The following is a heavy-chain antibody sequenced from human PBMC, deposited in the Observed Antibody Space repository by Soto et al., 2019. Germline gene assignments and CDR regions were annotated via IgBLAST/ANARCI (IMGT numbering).Heavy chain of an antibody. V-gene: IGHV4-30-2*01. Sequence: SETLSLTCTVSGGSISSGGYSWSWIRQPPGKGLEWIGYIYHSGSTYYNPSLKSRVTISLDRSKNHFSLYLQMNSLRAEDTAVYYCARATVVTPAWYFDLWGRGTLVTVSS. J-gene: IGHJ2*01. CDR3: ARATVVTPAWYFDL. CDR2: IYHSGST. CDR1: GGSISSGGYS. D-gene: IGHD4-17*01.